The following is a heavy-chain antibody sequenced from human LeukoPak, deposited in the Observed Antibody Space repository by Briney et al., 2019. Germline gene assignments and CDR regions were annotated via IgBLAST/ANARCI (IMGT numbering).Heavy chain of an antibody. CDR2: IIPIFGTA. Sequence: SVKVSCKASGGTFSSYAISWVRQAPGQGLEWMGGIIPIFGTANYAQKFQGRVTITADESTSTAYMELSSLRSEDTAVYYCARYGGHSYGYEVYYGMDVWSQGTTVTVSS. V-gene: IGHV1-69*01. J-gene: IGHJ6*02. D-gene: IGHD5-18*01. CDR3: ARYGGHSYGYEVYYGMDV. CDR1: GGTFSSYA.